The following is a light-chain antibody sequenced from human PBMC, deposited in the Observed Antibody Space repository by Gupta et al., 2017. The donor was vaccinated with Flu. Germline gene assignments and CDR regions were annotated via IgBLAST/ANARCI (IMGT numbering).Light chain of an antibody. Sequence: GKTARIHCGGNNRGGHSVHWYQQQPGTAPVLVVCDESDRPSGIPERFSGSNSGNTATLTISRLEAGDEADYYWQVWESSRTHLVFGGGTKLTVL. CDR3: QVWESSRTHLV. CDR1: NRGGHS. V-gene: IGLV3-21*03. CDR2: DES. J-gene: IGLJ3*02.